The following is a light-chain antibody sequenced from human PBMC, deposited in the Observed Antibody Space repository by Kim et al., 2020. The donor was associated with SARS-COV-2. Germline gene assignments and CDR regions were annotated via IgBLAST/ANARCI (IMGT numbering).Light chain of an antibody. CDR2: GAS. V-gene: IGKV3D-15*01. CDR3: QQYVNWPMYT. J-gene: IGKJ2*01. CDR1: QSVGNN. Sequence: VYPGERATLSCRASQSVGNNLAWYQQKPGQAPRLLIFGASTRATGIPARFSGSGSGTEFTLTITTLQSEDVAVYYCQQYVNWPMYTFGQGTKLEI.